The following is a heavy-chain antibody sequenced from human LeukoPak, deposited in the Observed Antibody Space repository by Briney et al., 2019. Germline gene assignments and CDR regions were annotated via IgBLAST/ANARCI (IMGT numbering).Heavy chain of an antibody. CDR2: IYYSGST. V-gene: IGHV4-30-4*01. CDR3: ARYCSSTSCFSDAFDI. Sequence: TLSLPFTVSGGSISSGDYFWSWIRQPPGKGLEWIGYIYYSGSTYYNPSLKSRVTISVDTSKNQFSLKLSSVTAADTAVYYCARYCSSTSCFSDAFDIWGQGTMVTVSS. D-gene: IGHD2-2*01. J-gene: IGHJ3*02. CDR1: GGSISSGDYF.